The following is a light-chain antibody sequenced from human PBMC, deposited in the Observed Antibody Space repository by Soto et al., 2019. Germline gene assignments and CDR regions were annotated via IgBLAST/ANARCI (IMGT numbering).Light chain of an antibody. J-gene: IGKJ1*01. Sequence: EIVMTQSPATLSVSPGERATLSCRASQTISTDLAWYQQKPGQAPRLLIYGASTRATAFPARFSGGGSGTDFTLTISSLQSEDFAVYYCQHYKSWPWTFGQGTKVEIK. V-gene: IGKV3-15*01. CDR3: QHYKSWPWT. CDR2: GAS. CDR1: QTISTD.